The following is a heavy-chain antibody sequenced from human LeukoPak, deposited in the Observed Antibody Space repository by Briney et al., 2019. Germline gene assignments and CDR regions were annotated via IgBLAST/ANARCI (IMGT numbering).Heavy chain of an antibody. D-gene: IGHD3-16*01. J-gene: IGHJ5*02. CDR3: AREDVAVEVFFPLAAWFDP. V-gene: IGHV4-30-2*01. Sequence: PSQTLSLTCTVSGGSISSGGYYWSWIRQPPGKGLEWIGEINHSGSTNYNPSLKSRVTISVDTSKNQFSLKLSSVTAADTAVYYCAREDVAVEVFFPLAAWFDPWGQGTLVTVSS. CDR1: GGSISSGGYY. CDR2: INHSGST.